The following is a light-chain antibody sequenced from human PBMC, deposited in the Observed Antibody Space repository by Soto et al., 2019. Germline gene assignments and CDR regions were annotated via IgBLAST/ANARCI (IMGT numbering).Light chain of an antibody. V-gene: IGKV3-20*01. CDR1: QSVRSNY. J-gene: IGKJ3*01. Sequence: EIVLTQSPGTLSLSPGERATLSCRASQSVRSNYLAWYQQRPGQAPRLLIYGVSTRATGIPDRFSGSVSGTDFTLTISRLEPEDFAVYYCQQYSSSPQFTFGPGTKVDIK. CDR2: GVS. CDR3: QQYSSSPQFT.